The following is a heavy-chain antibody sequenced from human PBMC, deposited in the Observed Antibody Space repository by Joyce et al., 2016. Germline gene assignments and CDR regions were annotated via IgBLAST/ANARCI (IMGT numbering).Heavy chain of an antibody. Sequence: QVQLVQSGAEVKKPGASVKVSCKASGHTSTSYEINWVRQATGQGLEWMGWMNAHSGDTGYAQKFQGRVTMTRNTSISTAYMELSSRRSEDTAVYYCARGRGYRYGFDYWGQGTLVTASS. CDR3: ARGRGYRYGFDY. CDR1: GHTSTSYE. V-gene: IGHV1-8*01. D-gene: IGHD5-18*01. J-gene: IGHJ4*02. CDR2: MNAHSGDT.